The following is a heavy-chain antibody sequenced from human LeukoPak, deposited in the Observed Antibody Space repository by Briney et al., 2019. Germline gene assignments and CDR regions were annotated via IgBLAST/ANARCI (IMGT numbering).Heavy chain of an antibody. D-gene: IGHD3-16*01. CDR3: ARGGGLDV. Sequence: PGGSLRLSCAASGSTFSSYSMNWVRRAPGKGLEWVASINHNGNVNYYVDSVKGRFTISRDNAKNSLYLQMSNLRAEDTAVYFCARGGGLDVWGQGATVTVSS. V-gene: IGHV3-7*03. CDR1: GSTFSSYS. CDR2: INHNGNVN. J-gene: IGHJ6*02.